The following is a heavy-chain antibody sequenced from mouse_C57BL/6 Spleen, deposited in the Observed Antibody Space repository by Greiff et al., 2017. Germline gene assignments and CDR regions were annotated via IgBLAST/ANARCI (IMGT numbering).Heavy chain of an antibody. CDR2: IYPSDSET. D-gene: IGHD2-3*01. V-gene: IGHV1-61*01. CDR1: GYTFTSYW. CDR3: ARVRDGYHYYAMDY. J-gene: IGHJ4*01. Sequence: VQLQQPGAELVRPGSSVKLSCKASGYTFTSYWLDWVKQRPGQGLEWIGNIYPSDSETHYNQKFKDKATLTVDKSSSTAYMQLSSLTSEDSAVYYCARVRDGYHYYAMDYWGQGTSVTVSS.